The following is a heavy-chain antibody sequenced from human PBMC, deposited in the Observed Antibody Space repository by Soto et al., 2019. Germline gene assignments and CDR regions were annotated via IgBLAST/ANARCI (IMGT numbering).Heavy chain of an antibody. J-gene: IGHJ6*02. CDR2: IIPIFGTA. CDR3: ARDHQPQLYYYYGMDV. CDR1: GGTFISYA. D-gene: IGHD1-1*01. V-gene: IGHV1-69*06. Sequence: ASVKVSCKASGGTFISYAISWVRQAPGQGLEWMGGIIPIFGTANYAQKFQGRVTITADKSTSTAYMELSSLRSEDTAVYYCARDHQPQLYYYYGMDVWGQGTTVTVSS.